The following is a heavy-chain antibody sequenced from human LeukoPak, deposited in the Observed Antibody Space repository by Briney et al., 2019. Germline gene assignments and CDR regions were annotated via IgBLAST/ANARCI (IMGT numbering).Heavy chain of an antibody. Sequence: SQTLSLTCTVSGGSISSGGYYWSWIRQPPGKGLEWIGYIYRSGSTYYNPSLKSRVTISVDRSKNQFSLKLSSVTAADTAVYYCAREDCTNGVCGGTFDYWGQGTLVTVSS. CDR3: AREDCTNGVCGGTFDY. CDR2: IYRSGST. J-gene: IGHJ4*02. D-gene: IGHD2-8*01. V-gene: IGHV4-30-2*01. CDR1: GGSISSGGYY.